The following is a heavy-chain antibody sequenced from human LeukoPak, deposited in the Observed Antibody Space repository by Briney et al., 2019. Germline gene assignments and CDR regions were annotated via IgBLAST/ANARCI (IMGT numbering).Heavy chain of an antibody. Sequence: ASVKVSCKASGYTFTSYDINWVRQATGQGLEWMGWMNPNSGNTGYAQKFQGRVTMTRNTSISTAYMELRSLRSDDTAVYYCARDAAYSSGSDYWGQGTLVTVSS. CDR1: GYTFTSYD. V-gene: IGHV1-8*01. J-gene: IGHJ4*02. CDR3: ARDAAYSSGSDY. D-gene: IGHD6-19*01. CDR2: MNPNSGNT.